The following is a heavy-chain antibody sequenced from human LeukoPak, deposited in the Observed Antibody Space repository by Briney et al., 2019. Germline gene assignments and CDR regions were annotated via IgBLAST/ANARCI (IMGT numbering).Heavy chain of an antibody. CDR3: ARGASIAVLYNWFDP. Sequence: PSETLSLTCAVSGGSISSGGYSWSWIRQPPGKGLEWIGEINHSGSTNYNPSLKSRVTISVDTSKNQFSLKLSSVTAADTAVYYCARGASIAVLYNWFDPWGQGTLVTVSS. V-gene: IGHV4-30-2*01. CDR2: INHSGST. CDR1: GGSISSGGYS. D-gene: IGHD6-6*01. J-gene: IGHJ5*02.